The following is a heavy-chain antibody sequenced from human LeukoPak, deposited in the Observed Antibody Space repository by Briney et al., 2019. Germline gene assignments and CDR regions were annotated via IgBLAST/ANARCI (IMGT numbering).Heavy chain of an antibody. CDR1: GGSISSSSYY. CDR3: ARRGAGYYSWLDP. D-gene: IGHD1-26*01. J-gene: IGHJ5*02. CDR2: IYYSGST. V-gene: IGHV4-39*01. Sequence: SETLSLTCTASGGSISSSSYYWGWIRQPPGKGLEWIGSIYYSGSTYYNPSLKSRVTISVDTSKNQFSLKLSSVTAADTAVYYCARRGAGYYSWLDPWGQGTLVTVSS.